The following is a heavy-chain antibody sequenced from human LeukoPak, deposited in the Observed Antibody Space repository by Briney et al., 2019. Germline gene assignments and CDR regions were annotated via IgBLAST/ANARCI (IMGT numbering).Heavy chain of an antibody. CDR2: IKSKTDGGTT. V-gene: IGHV3-15*01. J-gene: IGHJ4*02. CDR3: TTDQTMTVVVVDY. D-gene: IGHD3-22*01. CDR1: GFTFSNAW. Sequence: PGGSLRLSCAASGFTFSNAWMSWVRQAPGKGLEWVGRIKSKTDGGTTDYAAPVKGRFTISRDDSKNTLYLQMNSLKTEDTAVYYCTTDQTMTVVVVDYWGQGTLVTVSS.